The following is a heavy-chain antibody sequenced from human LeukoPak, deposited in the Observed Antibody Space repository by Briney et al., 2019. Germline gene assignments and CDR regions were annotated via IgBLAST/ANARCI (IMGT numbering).Heavy chain of an antibody. CDR3: ARTLGYCSSTSCYRLYYYYYMDV. CDR1: GYSFTSYW. D-gene: IGHD2-2*01. Sequence: GESLKISCKGSGYSFTSYWIGWVRQMPGKGLEWMGIIYPGDSDTRYSPSFQGQVTISAAKSISTAYLQWSSLKASDTAMYYCARTLGYCSSTSCYRLYYYYYMDVWGKGTTVTVSS. J-gene: IGHJ6*03. V-gene: IGHV5-51*01. CDR2: IYPGDSDT.